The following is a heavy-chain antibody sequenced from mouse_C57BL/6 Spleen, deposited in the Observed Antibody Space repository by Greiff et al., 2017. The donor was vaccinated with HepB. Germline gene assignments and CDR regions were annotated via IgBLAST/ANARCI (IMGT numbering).Heavy chain of an antibody. CDR3: ARGGYFPFDY. Sequence: QVQLQQSGAELVKPGASVKLSCKASGYTFTSYWMQWVKQRPGQGLEWIGEIDPSDSYTNYNQKFKGKATLTVDTSSSTAYMQLSSLTSEDSAVYYCARGGYFPFDYWGQGTTLTVSS. CDR2: IDPSDSYT. V-gene: IGHV1-50*01. J-gene: IGHJ2*01. D-gene: IGHD2-3*01. CDR1: GYTFTSYW.